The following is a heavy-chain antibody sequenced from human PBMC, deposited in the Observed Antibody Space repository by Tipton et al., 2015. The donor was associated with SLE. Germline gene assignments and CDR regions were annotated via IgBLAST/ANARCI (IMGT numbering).Heavy chain of an antibody. D-gene: IGHD2-15*01. V-gene: IGHV3-33*08. Sequence: SLRLSCAASGFTFSSYSMNWVRQAPGKGLEWVATTWYDDENNKYYSDSVKGRFTISRDNSKNTVYLQMSSLKADDTALYYCARDKISYCRQSSCYQSTFDYWGQGVLATVSS. CDR2: TWYDDENNK. CDR3: ARDKISYCRQSSCYQSTFDY. J-gene: IGHJ4*02. CDR1: GFTFSSYS.